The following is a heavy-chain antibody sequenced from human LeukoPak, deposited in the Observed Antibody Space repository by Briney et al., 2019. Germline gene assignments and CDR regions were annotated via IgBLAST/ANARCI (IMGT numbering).Heavy chain of an antibody. CDR2: IYYSGST. CDR3: ARGGYQLLPFGY. V-gene: IGHV4-59*01. J-gene: IGHJ4*02. Sequence: SETLSLTCTVSGGSISSYYWSWIRQPPGKGLEWIGYIYYSGSTNYNPSLKSRVTISVDTSKNQFSLKLSSVTAADTAVYYCARGGYQLLPFGYWGQGTLVTVSS. D-gene: IGHD2-2*01. CDR1: GGSISSYY.